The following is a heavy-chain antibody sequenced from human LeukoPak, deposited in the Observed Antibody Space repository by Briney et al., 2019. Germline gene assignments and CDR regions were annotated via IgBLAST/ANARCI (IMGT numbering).Heavy chain of an antibody. Sequence: SVKVSCKASGGTSSSYAISWVRQAPGQGLEWMGGIIPIFGTANYAQKFQGRVTITADESTSTAYMELSSLRSEDTAVYYCARGRRGGAVAGPFDYWGQGTLVTVSS. CDR3: ARGRRGGAVAGPFDY. D-gene: IGHD6-19*01. V-gene: IGHV1-69*13. J-gene: IGHJ4*02. CDR1: GGTSSSYA. CDR2: IIPIFGTA.